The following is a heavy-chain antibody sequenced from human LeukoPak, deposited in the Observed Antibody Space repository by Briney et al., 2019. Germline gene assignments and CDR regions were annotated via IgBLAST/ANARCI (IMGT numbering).Heavy chain of an antibody. CDR1: GFTFSSYA. D-gene: IGHD2-8*01. J-gene: IGHJ4*02. CDR2: ISGSGGST. CDR3: AKDPRRKVYYFDY. V-gene: IGHV3-23*01. Sequence: AGGSLRLSCAASGFTFSSYAMSWVRQAPGKGLEWVSAISGSGGSTYYADSVKGRFTISRDNSKNTLYLQMNSLRTEDTAVYYFAKDPRRKVYYFDYWGQGTLVTVSS.